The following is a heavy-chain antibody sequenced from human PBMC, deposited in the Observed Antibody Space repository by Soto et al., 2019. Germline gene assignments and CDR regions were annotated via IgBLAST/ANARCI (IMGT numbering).Heavy chain of an antibody. CDR2: ISAYSGNT. CDR1: GYTFTSYG. V-gene: IGHV1-18*01. D-gene: IGHD3-9*01. J-gene: IGHJ4*02. CDR3: ARPEGELRYFDWSIKGFDY. Sequence: ASVKVSCKASGYTFTSYGISWVRQAPGQGLEWMGWISAYSGNTNYAQKLQGRVTMTTDTSTSTAYMDLRSLRSDDTAVYYCARPEGELRYFDWSIKGFDYWGQGTLVTVSS.